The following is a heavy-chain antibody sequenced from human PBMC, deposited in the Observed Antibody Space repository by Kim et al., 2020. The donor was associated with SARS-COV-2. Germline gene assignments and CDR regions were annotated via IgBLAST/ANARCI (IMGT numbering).Heavy chain of an antibody. CDR2: INAGNGNT. CDR1: GYTFTSYA. Sequence: ASVKVSCKASGYTFTSYAMHWVRQAPGQRLEWMGWINAGNGNTKYSQKFQGRVTITRDTSASTAYMELSSLRSEDTAVYYCARDTPPGAYQLPWSGQVLGWFEPWEQGTLVTFSA. D-gene: IGHD2-2*01. CDR3: ARDTPPGAYQLPWSGQVLGWFEP. J-gene: IGHJ5*02. V-gene: IGHV1-3*01.